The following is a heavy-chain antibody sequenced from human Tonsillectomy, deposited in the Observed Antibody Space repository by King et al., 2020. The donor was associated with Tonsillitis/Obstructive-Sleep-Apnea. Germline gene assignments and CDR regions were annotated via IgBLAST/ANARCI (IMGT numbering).Heavy chain of an antibody. J-gene: IGHJ6*03. CDR1: GLTVSNAW. D-gene: IGHD3-16*02. CDR2: IKSKTDGGTT. V-gene: IGHV3-15*01. Sequence: VQLVESGGGLVKPGGSLRLSCAASGLTVSNAWMSWVRQAPGKGLEWVVRIKSKTDGGTTDYAAPVKGRFTISRDDSKNTLYLQMNSLKTEDTAVYYCTTVGYYDYIWGSCRRDYYYYYYMDVWGKGTTVTVSS. CDR3: TTVGYYDYIWGSCRRDYYYYYYMDV.